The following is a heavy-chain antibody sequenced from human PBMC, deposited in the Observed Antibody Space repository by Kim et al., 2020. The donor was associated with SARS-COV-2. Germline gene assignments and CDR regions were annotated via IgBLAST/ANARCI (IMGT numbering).Heavy chain of an antibody. J-gene: IGHJ2*01. Sequence: GESLKISCKGSGYSFTSYWISWVRQMPGKGLEWMGRIDPSDSYTNYSPSFQGHVTISADKSISTAYLQWSSLKASDTAMYYCARSGTTVGQPNWYFDLWGRGTLVTVSS. V-gene: IGHV5-10-1*01. D-gene: IGHD4-17*01. CDR3: ARSGTTVGQPNWYFDL. CDR1: GYSFTSYW. CDR2: IDPSDSYT.